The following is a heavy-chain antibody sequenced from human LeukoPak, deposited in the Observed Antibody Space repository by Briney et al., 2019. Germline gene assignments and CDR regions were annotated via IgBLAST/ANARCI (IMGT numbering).Heavy chain of an antibody. CDR1: GFIFSTSG. J-gene: IGHJ4*02. CDR3: ARDLEGSGSFYRPSYDY. Sequence: GGSLRLSCAASGFIFSTSGLNWVRQAPGKGLEWVSFIGTNSRTTYYGDSVKGRFTISRDNAKNSLYLQMNSLRAEDTAVYYCARDLEGSGSFYRPSYDYWGQGTLVTVSS. V-gene: IGHV3-48*01. D-gene: IGHD3-10*01. CDR2: IGTNSRTT.